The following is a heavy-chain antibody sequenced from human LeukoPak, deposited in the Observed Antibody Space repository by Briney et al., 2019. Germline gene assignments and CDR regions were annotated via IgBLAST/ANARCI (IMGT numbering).Heavy chain of an antibody. Sequence: ASVKVSCKASGYTFTGYYMHWVRQAPGQGLEWMGWINPNSGGTNYAQKFQGRVTMTRDTSISTAYMELSRLRSDDTAVYYCARVSPLVGARSLEYWGQGTLVTASS. CDR3: ARVSPLVGARSLEY. V-gene: IGHV1-2*02. D-gene: IGHD1-26*01. CDR2: INPNSGGT. J-gene: IGHJ4*02. CDR1: GYTFTGYY.